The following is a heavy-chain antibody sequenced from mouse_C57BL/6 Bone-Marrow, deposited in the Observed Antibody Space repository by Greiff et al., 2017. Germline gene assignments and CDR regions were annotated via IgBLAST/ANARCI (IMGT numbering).Heavy chain of an antibody. CDR3: ARPITTVVATRFDY. D-gene: IGHD1-1*01. V-gene: IGHV1-26*01. Sequence: EVQLQQSGPELVKPGASVKISCKASGYTFTDYYMNWVKQSHGKSLEWIGDINPNNGGTSYNQKFKGKATLTVDKSSSTAYMELRSLTSEDSAVYYCARPITTVVATRFDYWGQGTTLTVSS. J-gene: IGHJ2*01. CDR1: GYTFTDYY. CDR2: INPNNGGT.